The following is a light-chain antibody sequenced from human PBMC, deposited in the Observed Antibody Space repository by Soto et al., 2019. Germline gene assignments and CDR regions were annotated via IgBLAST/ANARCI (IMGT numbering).Light chain of an antibody. V-gene: IGKV1-5*03. CDR1: QIIYSW. J-gene: IGKJ1*01. Sequence: DIQMTQSPSTLSASVGDSVTITCRASQIIYSWLAWYQQKPGNAPKLLIYKSSTVERGVPSRFSGSGSETEFTRTINSLQPDDFATYYCLQYFDYYRTFGQGTKVEIK. CDR2: KSS. CDR3: LQYFDYYRT.